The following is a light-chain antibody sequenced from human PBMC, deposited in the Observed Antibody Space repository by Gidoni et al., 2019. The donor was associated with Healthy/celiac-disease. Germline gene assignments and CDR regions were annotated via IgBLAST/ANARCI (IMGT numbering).Light chain of an antibody. CDR3: QQYNSYSSLT. CDR1: QRISSW. Sequence: DIQMTQSPSTLSASVGDRVTITCRASQRISSWLAWYQQKPGKAPKLLIYDASSLESGVPSMFSSSGSGTEFTLTISSLQPDDFATYYCQQYNSYSSLTFGGGTKVEIK. CDR2: DAS. J-gene: IGKJ4*01. V-gene: IGKV1-5*01.